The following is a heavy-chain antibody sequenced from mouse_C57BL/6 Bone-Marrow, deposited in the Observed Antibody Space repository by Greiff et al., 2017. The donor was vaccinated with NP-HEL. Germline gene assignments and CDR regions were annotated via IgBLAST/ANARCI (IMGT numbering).Heavy chain of an antibody. D-gene: IGHD1-1*01. J-gene: IGHJ3*01. V-gene: IGHV5-6*01. CDR2: ISSGGSYT. CDR1: GFTFSSYG. CDR3: ARTITTVVARGFAY. Sequence: EVHLVESGGDLVKPGGSLKLSCAASGFTFSSYGMSWVRQTPDKRLEWVATISSGGSYTYYPDSVKGRFTISRDNAKNTLYLQMSSLKSEDTAMYYCARTITTVVARGFAYWGQGTLVTVSA.